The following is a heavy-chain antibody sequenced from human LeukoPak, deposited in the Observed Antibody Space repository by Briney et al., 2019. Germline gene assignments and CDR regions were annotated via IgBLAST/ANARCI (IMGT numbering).Heavy chain of an antibody. J-gene: IGHJ4*02. CDR3: ARQTGSGLFILP. D-gene: IGHD3/OR15-3a*01. CDR1: GGSINNSY. V-gene: IGHV4-59*08. Sequence: SETLSLTCTVSGGSINNSYWTWIRQPPGKGLEWIGYIYYSGSTNYNPSLKSRVTISVDTSKNQFSLKLTSVTAADTAVYYCARQTGSGLFILPGGQGTLVTVSS. CDR2: IYYSGST.